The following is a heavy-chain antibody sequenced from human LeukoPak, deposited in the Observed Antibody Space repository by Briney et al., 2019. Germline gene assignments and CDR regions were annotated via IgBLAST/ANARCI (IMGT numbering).Heavy chain of an antibody. D-gene: IGHD2-2*01. CDR2: INPNSGGR. CDR3: AREYCSSTSCYAVAFDI. V-gene: IGHV1-2*04. J-gene: IGHJ3*02. Sequence: GASVTVSFKASGYTFTGYYMHWVRQGPGQGLEWMGWINPNSGGRNYAQKFQGWVSMTRDTSISTAYMELSRLRFDHTAVYYCAREYCSSTSCYAVAFDIWGQGTMVTVSS. CDR1: GYTFTGYY.